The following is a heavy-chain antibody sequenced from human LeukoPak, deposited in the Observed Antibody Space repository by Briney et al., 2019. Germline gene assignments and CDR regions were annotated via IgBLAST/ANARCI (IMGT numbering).Heavy chain of an antibody. CDR3: ASSSSWYEAFDY. Sequence: GGSLRLSCAASGFTVSSNYMSWVRQAPGKGLEWVSVIYSGGSTYYADSVKGRFTISRDNSKNTLYLQMNSLRAEDTAVYYCASSSSWYEAFDYWGQGTLVIVSS. CDR2: IYSGGST. CDR1: GFTVSSNY. V-gene: IGHV3-53*01. D-gene: IGHD6-13*01. J-gene: IGHJ4*02.